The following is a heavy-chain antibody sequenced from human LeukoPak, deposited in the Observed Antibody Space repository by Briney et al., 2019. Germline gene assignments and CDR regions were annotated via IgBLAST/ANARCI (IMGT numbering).Heavy chain of an antibody. Sequence: SETLSLTCTVSGGSISSSGYYWGWIRQPPGEGLEWIGSIYYSGSTNYNPSLKSRVTISVDTSKNQFSLKLSSVTAADTAVYYCARVQYSSSRPRFDPWGQGTLVTVSS. D-gene: IGHD6-13*01. CDR3: ARVQYSSSRPRFDP. CDR1: GGSISSSGYY. CDR2: IYYSGST. J-gene: IGHJ5*02. V-gene: IGHV4-39*07.